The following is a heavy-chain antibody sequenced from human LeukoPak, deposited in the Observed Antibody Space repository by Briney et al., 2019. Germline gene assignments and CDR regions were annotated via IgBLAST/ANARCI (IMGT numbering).Heavy chain of an antibody. CDR2: ISGSGGST. J-gene: IGHJ6*02. CDR1: GFTFSSYA. CDR3: AKSEVFGSGYRYYYYGIDV. D-gene: IGHD3-3*01. V-gene: IGHV3-23*01. Sequence: PGGSLRLSCAASGFTFSSYAMSWVRQAPGKGLEWVSAISGSGGSTYYADSVKGRFTISRDNSKNTLYLQMNSLRAEDTAVYYCAKSEVFGSGYRYYYYGIDVWGQGTTVTVSS.